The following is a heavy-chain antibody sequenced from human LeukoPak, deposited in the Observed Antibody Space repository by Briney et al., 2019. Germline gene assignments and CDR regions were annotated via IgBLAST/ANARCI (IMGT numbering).Heavy chain of an antibody. D-gene: IGHD2-2*02. J-gene: IGHJ5*02. CDR1: GGSFSGYY. V-gene: IGHV4-34*01. Sequence: PSETLSLTCAVYGGSFSGYYWSWIRQPPGKGLEWIGEINHGGSTNYNPSLKSRVTISVDTSKNQFSLKLSSVTAADTAVYYCARGYCSSTSCYSGFDPWGQGTLVTVSS. CDR2: INHGGST. CDR3: ARGYCSSTSCYSGFDP.